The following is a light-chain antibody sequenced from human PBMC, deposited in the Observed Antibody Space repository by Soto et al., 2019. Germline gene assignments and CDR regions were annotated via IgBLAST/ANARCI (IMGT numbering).Light chain of an antibody. Sequence: EIVLTQSPGTLSLSPGERATLSCRASQSVSSSYLAWHQQKPRQAPRLLMYGASSRATGIPDRFSGSGSGTDFTLTISRLEPEDFAVYYCQQYGSSPWTFGQGTKVEIK. CDR3: QQYGSSPWT. CDR1: QSVSSSY. CDR2: GAS. J-gene: IGKJ1*01. V-gene: IGKV3-20*01.